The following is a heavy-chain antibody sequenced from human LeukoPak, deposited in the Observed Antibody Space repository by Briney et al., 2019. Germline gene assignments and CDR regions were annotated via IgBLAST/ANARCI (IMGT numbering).Heavy chain of an antibody. CDR1: GGAFSSYA. CDR2: IIPIFGAA. J-gene: IGHJ5*02. D-gene: IGHD5-24*01. CDR3: ARDYNINWFDP. V-gene: IGHV1-69*13. Sequence: ASVKVSCKASGGAFSSYAISWVRQAPGQGLEWMGGIIPIFGAANYAQKFQGRVTITADESTSTAYMELSSLRSEDTAVYYCARDYNINWFDPWGQGTLVTVSS.